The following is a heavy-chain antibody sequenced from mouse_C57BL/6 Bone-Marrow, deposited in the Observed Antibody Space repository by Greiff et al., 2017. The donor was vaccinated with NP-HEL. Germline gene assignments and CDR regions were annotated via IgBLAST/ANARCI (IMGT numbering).Heavy chain of an antibody. D-gene: IGHD2-3*01. V-gene: IGHV5-16*01. CDR2: INYDGSST. CDR3: ARGRGGYYGWYFDV. J-gene: IGHJ1*03. Sequence: EVKLVESEGGLVQPGSSMKLSCTASGFTFSDYYMAWVRQVPEKGLEWVANINYDGSSTYYLDSLKSRFIISRDNAKNILYLQMSSLKSEDTATYFCARGRGGYYGWYFDVWGTGTTVTVSS. CDR1: GFTFSDYY.